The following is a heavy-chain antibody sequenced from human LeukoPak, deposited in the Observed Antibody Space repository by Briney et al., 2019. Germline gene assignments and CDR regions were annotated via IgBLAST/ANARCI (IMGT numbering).Heavy chain of an antibody. CDR3: TRDRNDFCSGYYNWVNP. Sequence: GASVKVSCKASGYTFTGYYMHWVRQAPGQGLEWMGRINPNSGGANYAQKFQGRVTMTRDTSISTAYMELSRLRSDDTAVYYCTRDRNDFCSGYYNWVNPGGRGPLVTVSS. D-gene: IGHD3-3*01. V-gene: IGHV1-2*06. J-gene: IGHJ5*02. CDR2: INPNSGGA. CDR1: GYTFTGYY.